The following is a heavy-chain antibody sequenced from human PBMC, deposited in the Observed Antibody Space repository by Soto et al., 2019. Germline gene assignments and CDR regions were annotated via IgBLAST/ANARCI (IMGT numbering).Heavy chain of an antibody. CDR2: ISSNGVGT. V-gene: IGHV3-64*01. Sequence: EVQLAESGGGLAQPGGSLRLSCAASGFTLSGYAMDWFGQAPGKGREYVSGISSNGVGTYYANSVQGRFTISRDNSKNTVYLQTGSLRPEGMAVYYCARRARPDFYYMDVWGKGTTVTVS. J-gene: IGHJ6*03. D-gene: IGHD6-6*01. CDR3: ARRARPDFYYMDV. CDR1: GFTLSGYA.